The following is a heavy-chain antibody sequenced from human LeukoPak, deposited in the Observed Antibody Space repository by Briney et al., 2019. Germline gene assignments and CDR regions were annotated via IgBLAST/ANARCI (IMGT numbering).Heavy chain of an antibody. CDR1: GFTFSSYS. CDR3: ARHDYYYYMDV. CDR2: ISSSYI. Sequence: GGSLRLSCAASGFTFSSYSMSWVRQAPGKGLEWVSSISSSYIYYADSVKGRFTISRDNAKNSLYLQMNSLRAEDTAVYYCARHDYYYYMDVWGKGTTVTVSS. J-gene: IGHJ6*03. V-gene: IGHV3-21*01.